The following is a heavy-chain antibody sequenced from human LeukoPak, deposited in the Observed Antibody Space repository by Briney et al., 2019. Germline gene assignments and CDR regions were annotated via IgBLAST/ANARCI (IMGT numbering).Heavy chain of an antibody. V-gene: IGHV3-21*01. J-gene: IGHJ4*02. CDR3: ARDLGTGI. Sequence: GGSLRLSCAASGFTFSSYSMNWVRQAPGKGLEWVSSISTGSNYIYYADSVKGRFTISRDNAKNSLYLQMNSLRAEDTAVYYCARDLGTGIWGQGTLVTVSS. D-gene: IGHD1-1*01. CDR2: ISTGSNYI. CDR1: GFTFSSYS.